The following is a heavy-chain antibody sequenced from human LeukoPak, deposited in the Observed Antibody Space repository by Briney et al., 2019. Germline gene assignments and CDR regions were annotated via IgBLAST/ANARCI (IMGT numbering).Heavy chain of an antibody. Sequence: PGGSLRLSCAASGFTFSSYEMNWVRQAPGKGLEWVSYISSSGSTIYYADSVKGRFTISRDNAKNTLYLQMNSLRAEDTARYYCARSGGIIDYWGQGTLVTVSS. J-gene: IGHJ4*02. CDR2: ISSSGSTI. CDR3: ARSGGIIDY. V-gene: IGHV3-48*03. CDR1: GFTFSSYE. D-gene: IGHD3-10*01.